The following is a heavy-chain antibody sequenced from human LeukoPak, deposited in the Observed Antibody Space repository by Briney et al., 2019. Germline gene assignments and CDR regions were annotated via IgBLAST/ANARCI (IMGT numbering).Heavy chain of an antibody. Sequence: SETLSLTCTVSGGSISSYYWSWIRQPPGKGLEWFGYIYYSGSTNYNPSLKSRVTISVDTSKNQFSLKLSSVTAADTAVYYCARDGGPFGGENWFDPWGQGTLVTVSS. CDR3: ARDGGPFGGENWFDP. CDR2: IYYSGST. CDR1: GGSISSYY. D-gene: IGHD3-16*01. J-gene: IGHJ5*02. V-gene: IGHV4-59*01.